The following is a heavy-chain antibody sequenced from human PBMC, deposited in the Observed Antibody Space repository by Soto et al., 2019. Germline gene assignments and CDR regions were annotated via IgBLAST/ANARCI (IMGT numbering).Heavy chain of an antibody. D-gene: IGHD2-2*01. CDR1: GGSISSSSYY. Sequence: SETLSLTCTVSGGSISSSSYYWGWIRQPPGKGLEWIGSIYYSGSTYYNPSLKSRVTISVDTSKNQFSLKVTSVTAADTAVYYCARLYGYCIRNSCHGHYAMDVWGQGTTVTAP. J-gene: IGHJ6*02. V-gene: IGHV4-39*01. CDR2: IYYSGST. CDR3: ARLYGYCIRNSCHGHYAMDV.